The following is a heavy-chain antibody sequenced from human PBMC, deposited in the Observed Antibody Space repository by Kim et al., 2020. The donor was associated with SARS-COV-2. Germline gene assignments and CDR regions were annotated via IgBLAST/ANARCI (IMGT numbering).Heavy chain of an antibody. J-gene: IGHJ3*02. Sequence: SETLSLTCTVSGGSISSSSYYWGWIRQPPGKGLEWIGSIYYSGSTYYNPSLKSRVTISVDTSKNQFSLKLSSVTAADTAVYYCARPAKYCSGGSCYSHAFDIWGQGTMVTVSS. V-gene: IGHV4-39*01. CDR2: IYYSGST. CDR3: ARPAKYCSGGSCYSHAFDI. CDR1: GGSISSSSYY. D-gene: IGHD2-15*01.